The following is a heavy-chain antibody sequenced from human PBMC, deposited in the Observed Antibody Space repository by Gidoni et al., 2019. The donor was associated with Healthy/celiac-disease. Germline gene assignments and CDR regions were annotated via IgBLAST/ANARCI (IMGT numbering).Heavy chain of an antibody. CDR3: ARGGDGYNIDYYYGMDV. D-gene: IGHD5-12*01. CDR2: IWYDGSNK. CDR1: GFTFSSYG. V-gene: IGHV3-33*01. J-gene: IGHJ6*02. Sequence: QVQLVESGGGVVQPGRSLRLSCAASGFTFSSYGMHWVRQAPGKGLEWVAVIWYDGSNKYYADSVKGRFTISRDNSKNTLYLQMNSLRAEDTAVYYCARGGDGYNIDYYYGMDVWGQGTTVTVSS.